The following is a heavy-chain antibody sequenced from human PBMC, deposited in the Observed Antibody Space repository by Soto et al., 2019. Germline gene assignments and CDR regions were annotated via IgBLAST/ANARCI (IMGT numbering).Heavy chain of an antibody. V-gene: IGHV1-18*04. CDR1: GYTFGSYG. CDR3: AGHCGYSGYDLVD. J-gene: IGHJ4*02. CDR2: ISTYSGNT. D-gene: IGHD5-12*01. Sequence: ASVKVSCKASGYTFGSYGITWVRQAPGQGLEWVGWISTYSGNTDYTQKLQGRVTMTADTSTSTVYMELRSLTSDDTAVYYCAGHCGYSGYDLVDWGQGTLVTVSS.